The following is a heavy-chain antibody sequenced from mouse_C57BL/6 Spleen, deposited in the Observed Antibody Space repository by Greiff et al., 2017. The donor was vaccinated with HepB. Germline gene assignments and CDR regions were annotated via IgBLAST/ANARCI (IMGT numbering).Heavy chain of an antibody. Sequence: EVQRVESGGGLVKPGGSLKLSCAASGFTFSSYAMSWVRQTPEKRLEWVATISDGGSYTYYPDNVKGRFTISRDNAKNNLYLQMSHLKSEDTAMYYCARDYYGVYYAMDYWGQGTSVTVSS. J-gene: IGHJ4*01. CDR1: GFTFSSYA. D-gene: IGHD1-1*01. CDR2: ISDGGSYT. CDR3: ARDYYGVYYAMDY. V-gene: IGHV5-4*01.